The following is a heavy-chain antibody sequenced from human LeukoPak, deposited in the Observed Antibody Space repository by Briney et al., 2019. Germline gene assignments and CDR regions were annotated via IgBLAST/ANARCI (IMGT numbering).Heavy chain of an antibody. V-gene: IGHV4-34*01. Sequence: SETLSLTCAVYGGSFSGYYWSWIRQPPGKGLEWIGEINHSGSTNYNPSLKSRVTISIDTSKNQFSLKLSSVTAADTAAYYCARGLPFSSGSYPTNWFDPWGQGTLVTVSS. D-gene: IGHD3-10*01. CDR1: GGSFSGYY. CDR3: ARGLPFSSGSYPTNWFDP. J-gene: IGHJ5*02. CDR2: INHSGST.